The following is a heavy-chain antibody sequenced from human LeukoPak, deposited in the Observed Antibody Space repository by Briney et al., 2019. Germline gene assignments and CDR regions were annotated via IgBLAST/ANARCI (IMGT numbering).Heavy chain of an antibody. CDR3: ARGFYYYDSSGPWYFDL. CDR1: GGSISSYY. J-gene: IGHJ2*01. CDR2: IYYSGST. Sequence: SETLSLTCTVSGGSISSYYWSWIRQPPGKGLEWIGYIYYSGSTNYNPSLKSRVTISVDKSKNQFSLKLSSVTAADTAVYYCARGFYYYDSSGPWYFDLWGRGTLVTVSS. D-gene: IGHD3-22*01. V-gene: IGHV4-59*12.